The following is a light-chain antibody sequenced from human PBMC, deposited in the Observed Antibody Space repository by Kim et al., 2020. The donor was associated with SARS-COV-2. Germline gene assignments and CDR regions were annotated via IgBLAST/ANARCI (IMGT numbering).Light chain of an antibody. Sequence: VSPGQTASITCSGDKLGDKYACWYQQKPGQSPVLVIFQDSQRPSGIPERFSGSNSGNTATLTISGTQAMDEADYYCQAWDSSTVVFGGGTQLTVL. CDR3: QAWDSSTVV. CDR2: QDS. V-gene: IGLV3-1*01. CDR1: KLGDKY. J-gene: IGLJ2*01.